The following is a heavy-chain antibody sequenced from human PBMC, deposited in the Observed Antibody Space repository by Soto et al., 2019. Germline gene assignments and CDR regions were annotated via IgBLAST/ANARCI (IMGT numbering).Heavy chain of an antibody. V-gene: IGHV1-18*01. CDR3: ARVERIAVAGYFDY. D-gene: IGHD6-19*01. Sequence: GASVKVSCKASGYTFTSYGISWVRQAPGQGLEWMGWISAYNGNTNYAQKLQGRVTMTTDTSTSTAYMELRSLRSDDTAVYYCARVERIAVAGYFDYWGQGTLVTVSS. J-gene: IGHJ4*02. CDR2: ISAYNGNT. CDR1: GYTFTSYG.